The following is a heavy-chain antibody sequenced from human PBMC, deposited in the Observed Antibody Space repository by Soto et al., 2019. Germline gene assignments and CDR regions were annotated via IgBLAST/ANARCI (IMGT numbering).Heavy chain of an antibody. CDR3: TRDSIKPQYGMDV. CDR1: GGSISTYY. V-gene: IGHV4-59*01. CDR2: FYDGGST. Sequence: SETLSLTCTVSGGSISTYYWSWIRQPPGKGLERIGYFYDGGSTNYNPSLKSRVTISVDTSKNQFSLKLTSVTAADTAVYYCTRDSIKPQYGMDVWGQGTTVTVSS. J-gene: IGHJ6*02.